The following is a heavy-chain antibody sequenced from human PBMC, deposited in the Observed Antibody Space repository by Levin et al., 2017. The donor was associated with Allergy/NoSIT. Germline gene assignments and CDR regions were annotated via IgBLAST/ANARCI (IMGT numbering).Heavy chain of an antibody. V-gene: IGHV4-34*01. J-gene: IGHJ1*01. CDR3: ARGRQWLVGYFQH. CDR2: INHSGST. D-gene: IGHD6-19*01. Sequence: SETLSLTCAVYGGSFSGYYWSWIRQPPGKGLEWIGEINHSGSTNYNPSLKSRVTISVDTSKNQFSLKLSSVTAADTAVYYCARGRQWLVGYFQHWGQGTLVTVSS. CDR1: GGSFSGYY.